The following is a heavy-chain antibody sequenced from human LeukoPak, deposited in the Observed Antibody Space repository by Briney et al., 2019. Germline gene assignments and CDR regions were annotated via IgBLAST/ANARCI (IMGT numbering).Heavy chain of an antibody. CDR3: ALGYCSGGSCYPFDY. CDR2: ISSSGSTI. CDR1: GFTFSSYS. J-gene: IGHJ4*02. D-gene: IGHD2-15*01. Sequence: QTGGSLRLSCAASGFTFSSYSMNWVRQAPGKGLEWVSYISSSGSTIYYADSVKGRFTISRDNAKNSLYLQMNSLRAEDTAVYYCALGYCSGGSCYPFDYWGQGTLVTVSS. V-gene: IGHV3-48*04.